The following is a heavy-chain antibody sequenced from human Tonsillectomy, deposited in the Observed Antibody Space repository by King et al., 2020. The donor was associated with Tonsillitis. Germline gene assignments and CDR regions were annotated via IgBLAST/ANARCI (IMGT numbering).Heavy chain of an antibody. V-gene: IGHV4-30-4*07. CDR2: IYYSGST. Sequence: VQLQESGPGLVKPSQTLSLTCAVSGGSINSGGYSWSWIRQPPGKGLEWIGYIYYSGSTYYNPSLKSRVTISVNTSKNQLSRNLSSVTAADTAVYYCARVHDSSGYQPTTPYMDVWGQGTTVTVSS. J-gene: IGHJ6*02. CDR3: ARVHDSSGYQPTTPYMDV. D-gene: IGHD3-22*01. CDR1: GGSINSGGYS.